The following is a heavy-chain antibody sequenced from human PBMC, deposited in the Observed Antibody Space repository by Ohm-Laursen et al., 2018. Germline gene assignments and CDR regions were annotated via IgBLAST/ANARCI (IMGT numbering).Heavy chain of an antibody. CDR3: AKDSPPDQYYDFWSGYFDGLGYYYYYGMDV. CDR1: GFTFSSYA. CDR2: ISGSGGST. Sequence: GSLRLSCTASGFTFSSYAMSWVRQAPGKGLEWVSAISGSGGSTYYADSVKGRFTISRDNSKNTLYLQMNSLRGEDTAVYYCAKDSPPDQYYDFWSGYFDGLGYYYYYGMDVWGQGTTVTVSS. J-gene: IGHJ6*02. D-gene: IGHD3-3*01. V-gene: IGHV3-23*01.